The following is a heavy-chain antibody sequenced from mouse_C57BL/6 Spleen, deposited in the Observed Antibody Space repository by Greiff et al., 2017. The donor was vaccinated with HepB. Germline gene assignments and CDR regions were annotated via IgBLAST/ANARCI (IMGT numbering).Heavy chain of an antibody. V-gene: IGHV5-4*01. CDR1: GFTFSSYA. Sequence: VKLVESGGGLVKPGGSLKLSCAASGFTFSSYAMSWVRQTPEKRLEWVATISDGGSYTYYPDNVKGRFTISRDNAKNNLYLQMSHLKSEDTAMYYCAREGYYGSSPLWGQGTTLTVSS. D-gene: IGHD1-1*01. CDR2: ISDGGSYT. CDR3: AREGYYGSSPL. J-gene: IGHJ2*01.